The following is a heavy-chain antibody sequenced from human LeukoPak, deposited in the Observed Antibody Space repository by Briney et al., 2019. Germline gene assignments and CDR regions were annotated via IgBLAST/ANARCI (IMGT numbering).Heavy chain of an antibody. D-gene: IGHD3-10*01. J-gene: IGHJ3*02. CDR2: IYTSGST. V-gene: IGHV4-4*07. Sequence: PSETLSPTCTVSGGSISSYYWSWIRQPAGKGLEWIGRIYTSGSTNYNPSLKSRVTMSVDTSKNQFSLKLSSVTAADTAVYYCARDMVRGVILGAFDIWGQGTMVTVPS. CDR1: GGSISSYY. CDR3: ARDMVRGVILGAFDI.